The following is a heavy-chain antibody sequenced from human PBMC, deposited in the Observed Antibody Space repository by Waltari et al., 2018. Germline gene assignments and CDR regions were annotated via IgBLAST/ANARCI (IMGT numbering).Heavy chain of an antibody. CDR1: GGSITTNRHY. CDR2: ISYSGAT. V-gene: IGHV4-39*01. J-gene: IGHJ3*01. D-gene: IGHD3-16*01. Sequence: QLHLQESGPGLVQPSETLSLTCSVSGGSITTNRHYWGWIRQPPGKGLEWTATISYSGATNTNPSLKGRVTISVDTFKNQFSLKLRSVTAADTALYYCATYVGASIGTAAFDVWGQGTMVTVSS. CDR3: ATYVGASIGTAAFDV.